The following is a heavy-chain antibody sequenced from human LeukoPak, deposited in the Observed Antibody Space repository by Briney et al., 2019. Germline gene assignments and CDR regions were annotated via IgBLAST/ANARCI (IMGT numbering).Heavy chain of an antibody. CDR1: GFTFSRYW. V-gene: IGHV3-7*03. CDR3: ARTAEQWLVTDY. CDR2: IKEDGSEK. J-gene: IGHJ4*02. Sequence: GGSLRLSCAASGFTFSRYWMSWVRQAPGKGPEWVANIKEDGSEKYYLDSVKGRFTISRDNAKNSLYLQMNSLRAEDTAVYYCARTAEQWLVTDYWGQGTLVTVSS. D-gene: IGHD6-19*01.